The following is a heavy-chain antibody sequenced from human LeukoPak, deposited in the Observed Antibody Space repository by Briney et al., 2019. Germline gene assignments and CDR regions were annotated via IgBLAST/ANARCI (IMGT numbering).Heavy chain of an antibody. D-gene: IGHD2-2*01. Sequence: PGGSLRLSCAASGFTFSSYWMSWVRQAPGKGLEWVANIKQDGSEKYYVDSVKGRFTISRDNAKNSLYLQMNSLRAEDTAVYYCARSRSLGYPPGAFDIWGQGTMVTVSS. J-gene: IGHJ3*02. CDR2: IKQDGSEK. V-gene: IGHV3-7*01. CDR1: GFTFSSYW. CDR3: ARSRSLGYPPGAFDI.